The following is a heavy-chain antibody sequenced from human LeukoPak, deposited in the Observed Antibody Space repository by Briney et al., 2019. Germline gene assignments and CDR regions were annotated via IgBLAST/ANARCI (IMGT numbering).Heavy chain of an antibody. J-gene: IGHJ4*02. CDR1: GFTFSRYW. Sequence: EGSLRLSCAVSGFTFSRYWMSWVRQAPGKGLEWVANIKQDGSDQYYVDSVKGRFTISRDNAKNTLYLQMNSLGAEDTAVYYCASGYLDYGGNSHWGQGTLVTVSS. D-gene: IGHD4-23*01. CDR2: IKQDGSDQ. CDR3: ASGYLDYGGNSH. V-gene: IGHV3-7*01.